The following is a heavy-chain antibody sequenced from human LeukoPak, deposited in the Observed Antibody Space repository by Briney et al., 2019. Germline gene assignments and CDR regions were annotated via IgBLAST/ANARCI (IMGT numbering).Heavy chain of an antibody. Sequence: GASVKVSCKVSGYTLSELSMHWVRQAPGKGLEWMGGFDPEDGETIYAQKFQGRVTMTEDTSTDTAYMELSSLRSEDTAVYYCATGIVGATSLIYYFDYWGQGTLVTVSS. J-gene: IGHJ4*02. D-gene: IGHD1-26*01. CDR3: ATGIVGATSLIYYFDY. V-gene: IGHV1-24*01. CDR2: FDPEDGET. CDR1: GYTLSELS.